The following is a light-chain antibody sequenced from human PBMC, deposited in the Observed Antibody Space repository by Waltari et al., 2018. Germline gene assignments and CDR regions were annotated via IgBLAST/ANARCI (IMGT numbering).Light chain of an antibody. V-gene: IGLV2-14*03. CDR3: SSYGSNNAYV. CDR2: DVN. Sequence: QSALTQPASVSGSPGQSITISCTGTRSDLGAYHFVSWYQQNPGKAPKVIIYDVNNRPSGVSNRFSGSKSGNTASLTISGLQVGDEADYYCSSYGSNNAYVFGKATKVTVL. J-gene: IGLJ1*01. CDR1: RSDLGAYHF.